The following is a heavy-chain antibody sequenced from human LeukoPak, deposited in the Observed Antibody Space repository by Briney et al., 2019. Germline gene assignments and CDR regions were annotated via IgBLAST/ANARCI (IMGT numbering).Heavy chain of an antibody. D-gene: IGHD5-18*01. CDR3: ARSPGYSYEEGLDV. V-gene: IGHV4-61*02. J-gene: IGHJ6*04. CDR1: GGSISSGSYY. CDR2: IYTSGST. Sequence: PSQTLSLTCTVSGGSISSGSYYWSWIRQPAGKGLEWIGRIYTSGSTNYNPSLKSRVTISVDTSKNQFSLKLSSVTAADTAVYYCARSPGYSYEEGLDVWGKGTTVTVSS.